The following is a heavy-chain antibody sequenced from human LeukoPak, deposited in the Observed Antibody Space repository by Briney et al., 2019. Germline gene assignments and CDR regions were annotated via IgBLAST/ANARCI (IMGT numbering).Heavy chain of an antibody. CDR1: GGSISSYY. Sequence: SETLSLTCTVSGGSISSYYWSWIRQPPGKGLEWIGYIYYSGSTNYNPSLKSRVTISVDTSKNQFSLKLSSVTAADTAVYYCARAPPTVWGEMTRCVAYYYGMDVWGQGTTVTVSS. D-gene: IGHD3-10*01. CDR2: IYYSGST. V-gene: IGHV4-59*01. J-gene: IGHJ6*02. CDR3: ARAPPTVWGEMTRCVAYYYGMDV.